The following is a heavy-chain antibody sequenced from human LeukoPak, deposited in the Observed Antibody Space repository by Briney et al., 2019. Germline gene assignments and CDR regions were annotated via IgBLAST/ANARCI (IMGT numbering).Heavy chain of an antibody. CDR2: TISGGTST. CDR1: GFPFSDFS. CDR3: ARSPTRMYYFDY. V-gene: IGHV3-23*01. D-gene: IGHD2-15*01. Sequence: GGSLRLSCATSGFPFSDFSMSWVRQAPGKGLEWISTTISGGTSTYYAESVKGRFTISRDNSKNTLYLQMNSLRAEDTAVYYCARSPTRMYYFDYWGQGTLVTVSS. J-gene: IGHJ4*02.